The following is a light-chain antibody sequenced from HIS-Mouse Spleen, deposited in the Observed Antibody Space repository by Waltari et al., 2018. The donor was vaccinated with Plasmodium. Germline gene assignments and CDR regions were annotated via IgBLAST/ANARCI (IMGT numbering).Light chain of an antibody. V-gene: IGLV2-14*03. CDR3: SSYTSSSTLV. CDR1: SSDVGGYNY. Sequence: SGSPGQSITISCTGTSSDVGGYNYVSWCQQHPGKAPKLMIYDVSNRPSGVSNRFSGSKSGNTASLTISGLQAEDEADYYCSSYTSSSTLVFGGGTKLTVL. J-gene: IGLJ2*01. CDR2: DVS.